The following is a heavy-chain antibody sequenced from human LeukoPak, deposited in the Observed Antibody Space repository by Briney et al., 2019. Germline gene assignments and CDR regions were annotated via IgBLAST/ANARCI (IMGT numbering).Heavy chain of an antibody. D-gene: IGHD3-3*01. CDR3: ARDVCGVVTPLHDAFDI. Sequence: GASVKVSCKASGGTFSSYTISWMRQAPGQGLEWMGRIIPILGIANYAQKCQGRVTITADKSTSTACMELRSLRSEDTAVYYCARDVCGVVTPLHDAFDIWGQGTMVTVSS. CDR1: GGTFSSYT. V-gene: IGHV1-69*04. CDR2: IIPILGIA. J-gene: IGHJ3*02.